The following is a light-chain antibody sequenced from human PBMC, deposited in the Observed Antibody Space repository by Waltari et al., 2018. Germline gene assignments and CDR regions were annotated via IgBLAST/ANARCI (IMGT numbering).Light chain of an antibody. Sequence: EIVLTQSPATLSLSPGARAPLSCRASQSVSSYVAWYQQKPGQAPRLLIYDASNRATGIPARFSGSGSGTDFTLTISSLEPEDFAVYYCQQRSNWPLTFGGGTKVEIK. V-gene: IGKV3-11*01. J-gene: IGKJ4*01. CDR2: DAS. CDR1: QSVSSY. CDR3: QQRSNWPLT.